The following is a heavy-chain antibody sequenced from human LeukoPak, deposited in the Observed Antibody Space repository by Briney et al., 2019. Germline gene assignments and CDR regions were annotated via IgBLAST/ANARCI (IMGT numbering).Heavy chain of an antibody. CDR2: INSDGSEG. Sequence: GGSLRLSCAVSGFTFSGFWMSWSRQAPGKGLEWVASINSDGSEGYYADVVKGRFTISRDNAKNSLYLQINSLRAEDTAVYYYARSSYSSSPSVWGQGTMVTVSS. D-gene: IGHD6-6*01. CDR1: GFTFSGFW. CDR3: ARSSYSSSPSV. J-gene: IGHJ3*01. V-gene: IGHV3-7*03.